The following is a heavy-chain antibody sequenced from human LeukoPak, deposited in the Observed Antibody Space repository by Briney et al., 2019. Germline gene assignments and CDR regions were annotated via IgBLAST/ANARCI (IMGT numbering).Heavy chain of an antibody. Sequence: GASVKVSCKASGYTFTSYDINWVRQATGQGLEWMGWMNPNSGNTGYAQKFQGRVTMTRDMSTSTVYMELSSLRSEDTAVYYCARHIAAAGTDYWGQGTLVTVSS. D-gene: IGHD6-13*01. CDR1: GYTFTSYD. CDR2: MNPNSGNT. J-gene: IGHJ4*02. CDR3: ARHIAAAGTDY. V-gene: IGHV1-8*01.